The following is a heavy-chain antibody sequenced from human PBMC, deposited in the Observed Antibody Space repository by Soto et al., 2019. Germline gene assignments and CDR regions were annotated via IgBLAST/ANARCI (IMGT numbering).Heavy chain of an antibody. CDR1: GGSISSGGYY. D-gene: IGHD3-3*01. CDR3: AREAVTTIFNYYYYYGMDV. J-gene: IGHJ6*02. Sequence: QVQPQESGPGLVKPSQTLSLTCTFSGGSISSGGYYWSWIRQHPGKGLEWIGYIYYNGSTYYNPSLKSRVSISVDTSKNQFSLKVTSVIAADTAVYYCAREAVTTIFNYYYYYGMDVWGQGTTVTVSS. V-gene: IGHV4-31*03. CDR2: IYYNGST.